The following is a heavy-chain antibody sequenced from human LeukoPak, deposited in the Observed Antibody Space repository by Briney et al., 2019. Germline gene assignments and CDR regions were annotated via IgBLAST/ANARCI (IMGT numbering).Heavy chain of an antibody. V-gene: IGHV5-51*01. J-gene: IGHJ5*02. CDR3: ARLSRETTVTTWFDP. CDR2: IYPGDSDT. CDR1: GHSLTSYW. Sequence: GESLKISCKASGHSLTSYWIGWVRQMPGKGLEWMGIIYPGDSDTIYGPSFQGQVTISADKSINTAYLQWSSLKASDTAMYYCARLSRETTVTTWFDPWGHGTLVTVSS. D-gene: IGHD4-17*01.